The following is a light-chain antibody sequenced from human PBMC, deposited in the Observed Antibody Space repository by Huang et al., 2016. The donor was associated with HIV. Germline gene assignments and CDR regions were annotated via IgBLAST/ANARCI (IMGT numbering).Light chain of an antibody. CDR3: QQYDNLPTQCT. Sequence: DIQMTKSPSSLSASVGDRVTITCQASQDISDCLNWYQQKPGKAPKLLIYDASNLETGVPSRFSGSGSGTDFTLTISSLQPEDFATYYCQQYDNLPTQCTFGPGTKVDIK. V-gene: IGKV1-33*01. CDR2: DAS. CDR1: QDISDC. J-gene: IGKJ3*01.